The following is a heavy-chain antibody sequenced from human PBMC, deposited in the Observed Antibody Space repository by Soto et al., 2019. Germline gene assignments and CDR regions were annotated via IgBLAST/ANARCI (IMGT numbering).Heavy chain of an antibody. CDR3: ARVRYYGSGTYYTDY. J-gene: IGHJ4*02. V-gene: IGHV3-11*01. D-gene: IGHD3-10*01. CDR1: GFTFSDYY. CDR2: ISSSGSTI. Sequence: QVQLVESGGGLVKPGGSLRLSCAASGFTFSDYYMSWIRQAPGKGLEWVSYISSSGSTIYYADSVKGRFTVSRDNPKNSVYLQMNSMRAEDTAVYYCARVRYYGSGTYYTDYWGQGTLVTVSS.